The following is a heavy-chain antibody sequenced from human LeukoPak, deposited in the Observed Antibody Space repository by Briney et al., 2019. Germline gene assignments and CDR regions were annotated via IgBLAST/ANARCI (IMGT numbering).Heavy chain of an antibody. Sequence: SETLSLACTVSGGSISGYYWSWIRQPPGKGLEWIGYIYYSGSTNYNPSLKSRVTISVDTSKNQFSLKLSSVTAADTAVYYCARGPPGTAGFDYWGQGTLVTVSS. J-gene: IGHJ4*02. CDR1: GGSISGYY. V-gene: IGHV4-59*01. D-gene: IGHD6-25*01. CDR3: ARGPPGTAGFDY. CDR2: IYYSGST.